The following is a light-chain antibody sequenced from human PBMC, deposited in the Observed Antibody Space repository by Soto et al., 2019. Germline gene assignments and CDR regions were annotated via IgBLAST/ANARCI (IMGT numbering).Light chain of an antibody. CDR1: GCSITSGY. J-gene: IGLJ1*01. CDR2: EYN. CDR3: QSYHSSYTYV. Sequence: NFMLTQTHYLSESPGKTVTISCTRSGCSITSGYVQWYQQRPGSAPTTVIYEYNQSPSGVPDRFSGSIDSSSNSASLTISGLKTEYEAVDYYQSYHSSYTYVFGTGTKLTVL. V-gene: IGLV6-57*03.